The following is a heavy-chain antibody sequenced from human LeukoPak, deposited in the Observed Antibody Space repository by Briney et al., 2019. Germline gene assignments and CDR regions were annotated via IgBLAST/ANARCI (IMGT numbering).Heavy chain of an antibody. CDR2: INPNSGGT. D-gene: IGHD2-15*01. V-gene: IGHV1-2*02. Sequence: GASVKVSRKASGYTFTGYYMHWVRQAPGQGLEWMGWINPNSGGTNYAQKFQGRVTMTRDTSISTAYMELSRLRSDDTAVYYCARDPYCSGGSCYSGWGQGTLVTVSS. CDR3: ARDPYCSGGSCYSG. CDR1: GYTFTGYY. J-gene: IGHJ4*02.